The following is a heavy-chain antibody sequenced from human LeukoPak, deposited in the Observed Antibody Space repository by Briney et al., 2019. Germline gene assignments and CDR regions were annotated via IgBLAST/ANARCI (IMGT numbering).Heavy chain of an antibody. D-gene: IGHD3-10*01. CDR2: IKSDGSST. CDR1: GFSFSSSW. Sequence: GGSLRLSCAASGFSFSSSWMHWVRQVPGKGLVWVSRIKSDGSSTFYADSVKGRFTISRDNAKNTVYLQMNSLRDEDTAVYYCARLEYYYVSGNYYKLFDYWGQGTLVTVCS. J-gene: IGHJ4*02. V-gene: IGHV3-74*01. CDR3: ARLEYYYVSGNYYKLFDY.